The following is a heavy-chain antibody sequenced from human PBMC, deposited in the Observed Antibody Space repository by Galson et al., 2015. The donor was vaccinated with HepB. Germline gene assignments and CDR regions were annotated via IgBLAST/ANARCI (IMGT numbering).Heavy chain of an antibody. V-gene: IGHV6-1*01. CDR3: ARVSRGSYHFQH. CDR1: GDSVSSNSAA. J-gene: IGHJ1*01. Sequence: CAISGDSVSSNSAAWNWIRQSPSRGLEWLGRTYYRSNWYNDYEVSVKSRITINPDTSKNQFFLQLNSVTPEDTAVSYFARVSRGSYHFQHCGQGTLVTVSS. D-gene: IGHD2-15*01. CDR2: TYYRSNWYN.